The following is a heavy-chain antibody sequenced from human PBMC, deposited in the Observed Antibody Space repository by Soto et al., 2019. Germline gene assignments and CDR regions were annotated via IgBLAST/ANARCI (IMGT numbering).Heavy chain of an antibody. CDR2: IYSGGTI. J-gene: IGHJ6*02. D-gene: IGHD4-17*01. V-gene: IGHV3-66*01. CDR1: GLTVSDNY. Sequence: EVQLVESGGDLVQPGGSLRLSCAASGLTVSDNYMSWVRQAPGKGLEWGSVIYSGGTIYYADSVKGRFTISRDNSKNTLYLQMNSLRAEDTAMYYCANGVTTRPTHSYYGMDVWGQGTKVTVSS. CDR3: ANGVTTRPTHSYYGMDV.